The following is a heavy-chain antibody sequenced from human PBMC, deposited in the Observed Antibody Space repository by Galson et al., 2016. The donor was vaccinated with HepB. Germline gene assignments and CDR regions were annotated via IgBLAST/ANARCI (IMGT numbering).Heavy chain of an antibody. V-gene: IGHV4-59*11. CDR2: IYSRGRT. D-gene: IGHD6-19*01. CDR1: GGAISGHY. Sequence: SETLSLTCGVSGGAISGHYWSWIRQTPGKGLEWIGYIYSRGRTNYNRSLRGRVTMSVDMSRNHFSLRLTSVTAADSGVYYCARSPSTGWYDETYYYYGLDVWGQGTTVTVSS. CDR3: ARSPSTGWYDETYYYYGLDV. J-gene: IGHJ6*02.